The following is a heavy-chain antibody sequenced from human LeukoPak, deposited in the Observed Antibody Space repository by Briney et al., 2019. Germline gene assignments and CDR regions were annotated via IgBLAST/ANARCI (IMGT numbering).Heavy chain of an antibody. Sequence: ASVKVSCKASGGTFSSYAISWVRQAPGQGLEWMGWISAYNGNTNYAQKLQGRVTMTTDTSTSTAYMELRSLRSDDTAVYYCARDGGSGWSRYYYYGMDVWGQGTTVTVSS. CDR3: ARDGGSGWSRYYYYGMDV. V-gene: IGHV1-18*01. CDR2: ISAYNGNT. CDR1: GGTFSSYA. J-gene: IGHJ6*02. D-gene: IGHD6-19*01.